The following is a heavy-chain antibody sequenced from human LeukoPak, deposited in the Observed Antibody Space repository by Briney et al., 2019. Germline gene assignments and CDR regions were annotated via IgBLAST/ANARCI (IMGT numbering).Heavy chain of an antibody. Sequence: GWSLRLSCAASGFTFSSYAISWVRQAPGKGLDWVSAISGSGGSTYYADSVKGRFTISADNSKNTLYLQMNSLRAEDTAVYYCAKDSSGRQPSTDFDYWGQGTLVTVSS. CDR3: AKDSSGRQPSTDFDY. D-gene: IGHD6-19*01. CDR2: ISGSGGST. J-gene: IGHJ4*02. V-gene: IGHV3-23*01. CDR1: GFTFSSYA.